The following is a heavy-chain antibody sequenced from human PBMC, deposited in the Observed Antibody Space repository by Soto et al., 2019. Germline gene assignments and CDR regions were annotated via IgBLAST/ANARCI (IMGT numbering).Heavy chain of an antibody. D-gene: IGHD1-1*01. CDR1: GGTFSSYT. CDR2: IIPILGIA. J-gene: IGHJ4*02. Sequence: QVQLVQSGAEVKKPGSSVKVSCKASGGTFSSYTISWVRQAPGQGLEWMGRIIPILGIANYAQKFQGRGTSTADKSTSTAYMELSSLRSEDTGVYYCARGGEQLGFEYWGQGTLVTVSS. V-gene: IGHV1-69*02. CDR3: ARGGEQLGFEY.